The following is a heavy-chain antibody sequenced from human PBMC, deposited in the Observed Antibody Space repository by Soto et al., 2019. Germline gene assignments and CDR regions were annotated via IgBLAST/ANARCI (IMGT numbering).Heavy chain of an antibody. Sequence: QVQLVESGGGVVQAGRSLRLSCVASEFTFKSYGVHWVRQAPGKGLAWVAVMSYDGNKKHYADSVRGRFTISRDNSKNTLYLQMNSLRAEDTAVYYCARDQGKGHYGMDVWGQGTTVTVSS. V-gene: IGHV3-30*03. CDR2: MSYDGNKK. CDR3: ARDQGKGHYGMDV. CDR1: EFTFKSYG. J-gene: IGHJ6*02.